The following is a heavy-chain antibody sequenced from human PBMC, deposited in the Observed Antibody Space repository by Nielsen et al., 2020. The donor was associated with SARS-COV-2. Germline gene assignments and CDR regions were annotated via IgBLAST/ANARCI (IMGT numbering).Heavy chain of an antibody. D-gene: IGHD3-16*01. CDR1: GGSFSGYY. V-gene: IGHV4-34*01. Sequence: SETLSLTCAVYGGSFSGYYWSWIRQPPGKGLEWIGEINHSGSTNYNPSLKSRVTISVDTSKNQFSLKLSSVTAADTAVYYCARESLRAGAFDIWGQGTMVTVSS. CDR3: ARESLRAGAFDI. J-gene: IGHJ3*02. CDR2: INHSGST.